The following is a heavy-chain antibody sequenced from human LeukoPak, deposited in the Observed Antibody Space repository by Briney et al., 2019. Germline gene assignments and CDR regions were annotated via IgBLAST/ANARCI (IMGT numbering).Heavy chain of an antibody. Sequence: ASVKVSCKASGYTFTGYYMHWVRQAPGQGLEWMGWINPNSGGTNYAQKLQGRVTMTTDTSTSTAYMELRSLRSDDTAVYYCARDRTVVVPAAIYWFDPWGQGTLVTVSS. J-gene: IGHJ5*02. CDR2: INPNSGGT. CDR3: ARDRTVVVPAAIYWFDP. V-gene: IGHV1-2*02. CDR1: GYTFTGYY. D-gene: IGHD2-2*02.